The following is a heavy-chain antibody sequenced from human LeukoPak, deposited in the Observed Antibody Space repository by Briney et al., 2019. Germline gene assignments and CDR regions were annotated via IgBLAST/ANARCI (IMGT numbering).Heavy chain of an antibody. CDR2: ISAYNGNT. CDR1: GYTFTSYG. V-gene: IGHV1-18*01. Sequence: ASVKVSCKASGYTFTSYGISRVRQAPGQGLEWMGWISAYNGNTNYAQKLQGRVTMTTDTSTSTAYMELRSLRSDDTAVYYCAKGGYCSSTSCYRGLDYWGQGTLVTVSS. D-gene: IGHD2-2*02. CDR3: AKGGYCSSTSCYRGLDY. J-gene: IGHJ4*02.